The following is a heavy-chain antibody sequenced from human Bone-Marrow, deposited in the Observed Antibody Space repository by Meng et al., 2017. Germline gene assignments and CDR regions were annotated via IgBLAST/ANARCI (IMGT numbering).Heavy chain of an antibody. CDR3: ARGGIYYYDTAPPTDY. CDR2: INPSGGST. J-gene: IGHJ4*02. D-gene: IGHD3-22*01. CDR1: GYTFTSYY. V-gene: IGHV1-46*01. Sequence: ASAKVSCKASGYTFTSYYMHWVRQAPGQGLEWMGIINPSGGSTSYAQKFQGRVTMTRDTSTSTVYMELSSLRSEDTAVYYCARGGIYYYDTAPPTDYWGQGTLVTVSS.